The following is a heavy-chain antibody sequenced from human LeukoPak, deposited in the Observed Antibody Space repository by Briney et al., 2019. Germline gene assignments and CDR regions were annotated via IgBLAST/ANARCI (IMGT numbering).Heavy chain of an antibody. CDR2: ISGSGGNT. J-gene: IGHJ4*02. Sequence: AGGSLRLSCAVSGLTFSSYAMSWVRQAPGKGLEWVSTISGSGGNTYYADSVKGRFTIFRDNSKDTLYLQMNNVRAEDTAVYYFANRFDTYGSKIDYWGQGTLVTVSS. CDR1: GLTFSSYA. V-gene: IGHV3-23*01. CDR3: ANRFDTYGSKIDY. D-gene: IGHD3-10*01.